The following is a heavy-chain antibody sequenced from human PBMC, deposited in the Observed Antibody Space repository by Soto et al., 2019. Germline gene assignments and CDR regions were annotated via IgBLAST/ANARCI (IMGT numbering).Heavy chain of an antibody. V-gene: IGHV3-30*18. CDR3: AKAPFRRPYYFYGMDV. CDR1: GSTFSDFG. CDR2: ISEDAETD. D-gene: IGHD3-10*01. J-gene: IGHJ6*02. Sequence: PGGSLRLSCVASGSTFSDFGMHWVRQGPGKGLEWLAVISEDAETDFHADSVKGRFTVSRDNSKETLYLQMNSLTTDDSGVYFCAKAPFRRPYYFYGMDVWGQGTTVTVSS.